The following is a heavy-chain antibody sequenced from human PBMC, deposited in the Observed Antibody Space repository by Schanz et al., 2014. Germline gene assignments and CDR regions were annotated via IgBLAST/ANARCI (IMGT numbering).Heavy chain of an antibody. D-gene: IGHD3-22*01. V-gene: IGHV1-69*04. J-gene: IGHJ4*02. CDR1: GGTFSSFA. CDR3: ARAGQDYSDSSGYATYYFGN. CDR2: IIPILDIT. Sequence: QVRLVQSGAELKMPGASVKVSCKASGGTFSSFAIFWVRQAPGQGLEWMGTIIPILDITNYAQKFQGRVTITADKSTSTAYMELSNLRSEDTAVYYCARAGQDYSDSSGYATYYFGNWGQGTLVTVSS.